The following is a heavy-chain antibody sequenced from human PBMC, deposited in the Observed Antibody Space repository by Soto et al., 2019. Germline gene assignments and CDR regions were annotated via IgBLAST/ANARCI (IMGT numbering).Heavy chain of an antibody. J-gene: IGHJ6*02. CDR2: ISSYGSDT. D-gene: IGHD3-16*01. Sequence: SXXLSCATSGFTFSDYYMTWIRQARGKGLVWVSRISSYGSDTHYADSVKGRFTISRDNAKNTLYLQMNSLRADDTAVYYCASNYAYAEGYYWYGIDVWGQGTTVTVSS. CDR3: ASNYAYAEGYYWYGIDV. V-gene: IGHV3-74*01. CDR1: GFTFSDYY.